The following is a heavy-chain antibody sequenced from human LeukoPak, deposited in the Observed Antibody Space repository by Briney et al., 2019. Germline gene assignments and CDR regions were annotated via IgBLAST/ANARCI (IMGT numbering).Heavy chain of an antibody. J-gene: IGHJ4*02. V-gene: IGHV3-7*01. CDR3: ARCSHGLFDY. D-gene: IGHD3-10*01. CDR1: GFTFSSYW. Sequence: GGSLRLSCAASGFTFSSYWMSWVRQAPGKGLEWVANIKQDGSEKFYVDSVKGRFTISRDNAKNSLYLQMNSLRVEDTAIYYCARCSHGLFDYWGQGTLVTVSS. CDR2: IKQDGSEK.